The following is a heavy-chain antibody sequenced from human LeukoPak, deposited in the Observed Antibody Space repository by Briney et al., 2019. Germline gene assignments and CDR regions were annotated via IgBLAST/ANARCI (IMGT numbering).Heavy chain of an antibody. D-gene: IGHD4-11*01. V-gene: IGHV5-51*01. CDR1: GSSFTSYW. Sequence: GESLKISCKGSGSSFTSYWIGWVRQMPGKGLEWMGIIYPGDSDTRYSPSFQGQVTISADKSISTAYLQWSSLKASDTAMYYCARQDMSPTTTVTTEYYFDYWGQGTLVTVSS. CDR3: ARQDMSPTTTVTTEYYFDY. J-gene: IGHJ4*02. CDR2: IYPGDSDT.